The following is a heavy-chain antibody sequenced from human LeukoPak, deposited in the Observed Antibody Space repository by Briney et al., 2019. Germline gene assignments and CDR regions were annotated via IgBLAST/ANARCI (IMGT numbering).Heavy chain of an antibody. D-gene: IGHD5-24*01. CDR2: ISSSSSTI. V-gene: IGHV3-48*04. CDR1: GFTFSSYS. J-gene: IGHJ3*02. CDR3: TRDGYNYDADAFDI. Sequence: GGSLRLSCAASGFTFSSYSMNWVRQAPGKGLEWVSYISSSSSTIYYADSVKGRFTISRDNAKNSLYLQMNSLRAEDTAVYYCTRDGYNYDADAFDIWGQGTMVTVSS.